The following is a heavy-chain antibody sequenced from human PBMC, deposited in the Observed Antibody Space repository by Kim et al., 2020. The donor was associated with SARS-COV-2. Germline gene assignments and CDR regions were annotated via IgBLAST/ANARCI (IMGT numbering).Heavy chain of an antibody. V-gene: IGHV4-31*03. CDR3: ARGKGYYCDTRGNAKGWFDA. D-gene: IGHD3-22*01. CDR1: GGSIASGGDY. CDR2: VYYSGKT. J-gene: IGHJ5*02. Sequence: SETLSLTCTVSGGSIASGGDYWTWIRQHPGEGPEWIGYVYYSGKTYYNPSLQSRLSISVDTSKNHFSLNLTSVTAADTAVYYCARGKGYYCDTRGNAKGWFDAWGQGTLVTVSS.